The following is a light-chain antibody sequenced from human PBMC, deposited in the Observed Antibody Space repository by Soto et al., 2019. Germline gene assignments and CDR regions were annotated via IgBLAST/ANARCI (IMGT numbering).Light chain of an antibody. Sequence: DIQITQSASTVSASVLSTVTVICRTSQGVSGWLAWYQQKPGEAPKLLIYDASALPRGVPSRFSGSGSGTKFTLTIASLRPDDFATYYCQQYETFSGTFGPGTKVDI. CDR2: DAS. CDR1: QGVSGW. V-gene: IGKV1-5*02. CDR3: QQYETFSGT. J-gene: IGKJ1*01.